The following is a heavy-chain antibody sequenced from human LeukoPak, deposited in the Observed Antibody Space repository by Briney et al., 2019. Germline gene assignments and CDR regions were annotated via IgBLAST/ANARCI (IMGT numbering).Heavy chain of an antibody. CDR2: INHSGST. J-gene: IGHJ4*02. CDR1: GGSFSDYY. CDR3: AREPYGSGSYAPGY. Sequence: SETLSLTCAVYGGSFSDYYWSWIRQPPGKGLEWIGEINHSGSTNYNPSLKSRVTISVDTSKNQFSLKLSSVTAADTAVYYCAREPYGSGSYAPGYWGQGTLVTVSS. D-gene: IGHD3-10*01. V-gene: IGHV4-34*01.